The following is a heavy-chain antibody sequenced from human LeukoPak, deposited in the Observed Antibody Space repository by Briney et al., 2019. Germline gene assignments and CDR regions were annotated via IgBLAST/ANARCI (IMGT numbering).Heavy chain of an antibody. V-gene: IGHV4-30-4*01. CDR3: AREHVAAAGKDY. Sequence: SETLSLTCTVSGGSISSDDYYLSCVRPPPGKGLEWVGYIYYIGSTYDNPSLKSRVITSVDTSKNQFSLKLSSVTAADTAVYYCAREHVAAAGKDYWGQGTLVTVSS. CDR2: IYYIGST. J-gene: IGHJ4*02. D-gene: IGHD6-13*01. CDR1: GGSISSDDYY.